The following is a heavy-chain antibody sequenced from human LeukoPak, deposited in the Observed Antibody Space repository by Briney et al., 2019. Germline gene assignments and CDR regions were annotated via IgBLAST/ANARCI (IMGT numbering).Heavy chain of an antibody. CDR3: ASFTSAVGPLGYYFDY. Sequence: SGTLSLTCAVSGGSFSSHYWSWVRQPPGKGLEWIGYIYDSGSTNYNPSLKSRVTISVDTSKNQFSLKLSSVTAADTAVYYCASFTSAVGPLGYYFDYWGQGTLVTVSS. D-gene: IGHD3-16*01. CDR2: IYDSGST. CDR1: GGSFSSHY. V-gene: IGHV4-59*11. J-gene: IGHJ4*02.